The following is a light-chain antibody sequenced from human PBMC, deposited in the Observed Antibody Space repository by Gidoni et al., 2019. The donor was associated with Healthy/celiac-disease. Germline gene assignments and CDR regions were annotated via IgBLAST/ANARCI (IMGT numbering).Light chain of an antibody. CDR2: GNS. J-gene: IGLJ1*01. Sequence: QSVLTQPPSVSGAPGPRVTISCTGSRSNIGAGYDVHWYQQLPGTAPKLLIYGNSNRPSGVPDRFSGSKSGTSASLAITGLQAEDEADYYCQSYDSSLSGSDVFGTGTKVTVL. CDR3: QSYDSSLSGSDV. V-gene: IGLV1-40*01. CDR1: RSNIGAGYD.